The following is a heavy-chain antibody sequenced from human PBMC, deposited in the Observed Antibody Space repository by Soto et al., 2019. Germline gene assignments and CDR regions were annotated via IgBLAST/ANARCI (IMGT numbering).Heavy chain of an antibody. D-gene: IGHD6-13*01. J-gene: IGHJ5*02. V-gene: IGHV1-58*02. CDR2: IVVCSGNT. CDR1: GCTFTSYG. Sequence: SVKVSSKASGCTFTSYGISWVRQARGQGLEWIGWIVVCSGNTNYAQKFQERVTITRDMSTSTAYMELSSLRSEDTAVYYCATSSSSSRDWFDPWGQGTLVTVSS. CDR3: ATSSSSSRDWFDP.